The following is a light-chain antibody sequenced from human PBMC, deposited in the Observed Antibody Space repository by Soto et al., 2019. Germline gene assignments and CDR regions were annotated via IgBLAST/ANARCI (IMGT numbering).Light chain of an antibody. CDR2: KAS. CDR1: QSISTW. J-gene: IGKJ4*01. Sequence: DIQMTQSPSPLSASVGDGVTITCRASQSISTWLAWYQQKPGKAPKLLIYKASRLEGGVPSRFSGSGSGTDFNITISSLQPDDFATYYCQQYNSYPLTFVGGTTVEIK. V-gene: IGKV1-5*03. CDR3: QQYNSYPLT.